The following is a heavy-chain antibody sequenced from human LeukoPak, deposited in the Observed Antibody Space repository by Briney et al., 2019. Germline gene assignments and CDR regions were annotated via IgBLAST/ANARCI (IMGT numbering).Heavy chain of an antibody. D-gene: IGHD3-3*01. Sequence: SGGSLRLSCAASGFRFSNYAMHWVRQAPGKGLEFVSAIGSSGESRYYVKSVKGRFTISRDNSRNTLYLLMAGLGTDDMAVYYCARARADFWSGYQYWGQGTLVTVSS. CDR1: GFRFSNYA. CDR2: IGSSGESR. J-gene: IGHJ4*02. V-gene: IGHV3-64*01. CDR3: ARARADFWSGYQY.